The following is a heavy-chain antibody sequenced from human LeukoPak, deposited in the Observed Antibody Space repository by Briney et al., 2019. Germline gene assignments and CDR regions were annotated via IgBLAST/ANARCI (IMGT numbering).Heavy chain of an antibody. CDR2: INPNSGGT. CDR1: GYTFTGYY. D-gene: IGHD1-1*01. CDR3: ASHNPVVHDGTYFDY. Sequence: ASVKVSCKASGYTFTGYYMHWVRQAPGQGLEWMGWINPNSGGTNYAQKLQGRVTMTTDTSTSTAYMELRSLRSDDTAVYYCASHNPVVHDGTYFDYWGQGTLVSVSS. V-gene: IGHV1-2*02. J-gene: IGHJ4*02.